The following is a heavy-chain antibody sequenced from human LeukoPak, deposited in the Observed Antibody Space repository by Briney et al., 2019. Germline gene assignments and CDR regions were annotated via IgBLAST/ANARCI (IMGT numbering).Heavy chain of an antibody. CDR1: GGSFSGYY. Sequence: SETLSLTCAAYGGSFSGYYWSWIRQPPGKGLEWIGEINHSGSTNYNPSLKSRVTISVDTSKNQFSLKLSSVTAADTAVYYCASRRGRYYYYMDVWGKGTTVTVSS. CDR3: ASRRGRYYYYMDV. V-gene: IGHV4-34*01. J-gene: IGHJ6*03. D-gene: IGHD3-10*01. CDR2: INHSGST.